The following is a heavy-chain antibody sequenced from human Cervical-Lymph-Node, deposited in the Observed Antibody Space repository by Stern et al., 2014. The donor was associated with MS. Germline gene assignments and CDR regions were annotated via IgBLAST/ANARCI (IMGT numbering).Heavy chain of an antibody. CDR2: IHLGDSYI. CDR3: ARLNLEWLLTTPIYNMDV. D-gene: IGHD3-3*01. J-gene: IGHJ6*02. CDR1: GYMFSSYW. Sequence: EVQLVESGAEVRKPGESLRISCEGSGYMFSSYWINWVRQMPGQGLEWMGRIHLGDSYINYSPSFQGHVTISADKSISTAYLQWSSLKASDTAIYYCARLNLEWLLTTPIYNMDVWGQGTTVTVSS. V-gene: IGHV5-10-1*01.